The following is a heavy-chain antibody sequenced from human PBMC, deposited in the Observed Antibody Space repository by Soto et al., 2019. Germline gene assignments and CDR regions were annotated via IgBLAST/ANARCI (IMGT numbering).Heavy chain of an antibody. D-gene: IGHD4-4*01. J-gene: IGHJ3*02. CDR1: GGTFSNFA. V-gene: IGHV1-69*01. CDR3: AASVRDVLVYDYKDTEGLDI. Sequence: QVQLVQSGPEVKKPGSSVKVSCEASGGTFSNFAVNWVRQAPGQGLEWVGGIIPLFNVAKYAQKFEGSVTIVADDSTSTAYMDLCSLSSDDTAVDYSAASVRDVLVYDYKDTEGLDIWGQGTMATVSS. CDR2: IIPLFNVA.